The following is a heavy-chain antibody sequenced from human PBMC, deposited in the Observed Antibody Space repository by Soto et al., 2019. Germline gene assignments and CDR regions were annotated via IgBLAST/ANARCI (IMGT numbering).Heavy chain of an antibody. CDR2: INPSGGST. V-gene: IGHV1-46*03. Sequence: ASVKVSCKASGYTFTGDYMHWVRQAPGQGLEWMGIINPSGGSTSYAQKFQGRVTMTRDTSTSTVYMELSSLRSEDTAVYYCARGGIAAAGPYYYYGMDVWGQGTTVTVSS. CDR3: ARGGIAAAGPYYYYGMDV. J-gene: IGHJ6*02. CDR1: GYTFTGDY. D-gene: IGHD6-13*01.